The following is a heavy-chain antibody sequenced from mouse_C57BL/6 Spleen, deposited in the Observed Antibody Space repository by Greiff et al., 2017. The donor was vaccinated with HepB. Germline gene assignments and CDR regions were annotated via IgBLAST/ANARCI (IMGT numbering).Heavy chain of an antibody. Sequence: VQLQQSGPELVKPGASVKISCKASGYAFSSSWMNWVKQRPGKGLEWIGRIYPGDGDTNYNGKFKGKATLTADKSSSTAYMQLSSLTSEDSAVYFCARSGLTGIFAYLGQGTLVTVSA. V-gene: IGHV1-82*01. J-gene: IGHJ3*01. CDR3: ARSGLTGIFAY. CDR1: GYAFSSSW. D-gene: IGHD4-1*01. CDR2: IYPGDGDT.